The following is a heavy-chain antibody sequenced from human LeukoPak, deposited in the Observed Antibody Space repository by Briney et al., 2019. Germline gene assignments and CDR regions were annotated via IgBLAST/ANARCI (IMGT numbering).Heavy chain of an antibody. CDR3: ARSSSSWIFDY. Sequence: VKPSETLSLTCTVSGGSISGYYWNWIRQPPGKGLEWIGCVYYSGGTNYSPSLKSRVTISVDTSQSQLSLKVTSVTAADTAVYYCARSSSSWIFDYWGQGTQVTVSS. V-gene: IGHV4-59*08. J-gene: IGHJ4*02. D-gene: IGHD6-13*01. CDR2: VYYSGGT. CDR1: GGSISGYY.